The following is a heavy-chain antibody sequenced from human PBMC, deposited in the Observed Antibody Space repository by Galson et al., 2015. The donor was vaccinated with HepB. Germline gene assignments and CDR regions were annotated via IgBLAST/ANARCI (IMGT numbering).Heavy chain of an antibody. Sequence: SLRLSCAASGFTFSSYGMHWVRQAPGKGLEWVAVIWYDGSNKYYADSVKGRFTISRDNSKNTLYLQMNSLRAEDTAVYYCARDRNNWNDPYYYYYYGMDVWGQGTTVTVSS. V-gene: IGHV3-33*01. J-gene: IGHJ6*02. CDR1: GFTFSSYG. CDR3: ARDRNNWNDPYYYYYYGMDV. CDR2: IWYDGSNK. D-gene: IGHD1-1*01.